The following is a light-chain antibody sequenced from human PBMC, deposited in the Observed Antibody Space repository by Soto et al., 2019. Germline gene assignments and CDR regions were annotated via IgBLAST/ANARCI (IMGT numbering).Light chain of an antibody. CDR3: SSYTSSSTLGVV. Sequence: HSVLTQPASVSGSPGQSITISCTGTSSDVGGYNYVSWYQQHPGKAPKLMIYEVSNRPSGVSNRFSGSKSGNTASLTISGLQAEDEADYYCSSYTSSSTLGVVFGGGTKLTVL. CDR2: EVS. J-gene: IGLJ2*01. V-gene: IGLV2-14*01. CDR1: SSDVGGYNY.